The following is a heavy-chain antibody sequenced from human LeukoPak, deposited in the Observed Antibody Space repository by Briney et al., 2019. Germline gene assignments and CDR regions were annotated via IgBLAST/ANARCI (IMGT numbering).Heavy chain of an antibody. Sequence: RASVRVSCKASGYTFTDYYMHWVRQAPGQGLEWMGWINPNSGGTKYAQNFQGRVTMTRDTSISTAYMDLSRLRSDDTAVYYCARISVAGRTAYGMDVWGPGTTVTVSS. CDR2: INPNSGGT. V-gene: IGHV1-2*02. CDR1: GYTFTDYY. CDR3: ARISVAGRTAYGMDV. D-gene: IGHD6-19*01. J-gene: IGHJ6*02.